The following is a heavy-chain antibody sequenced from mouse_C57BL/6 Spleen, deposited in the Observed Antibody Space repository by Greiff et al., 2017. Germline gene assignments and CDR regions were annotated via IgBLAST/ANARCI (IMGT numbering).Heavy chain of an antibody. Sequence: VQLQQPGAELVMPGASVKLSCKASGYTFNSYWMHWVKQRPGQGLEWIGEIDPSDSYTNYNQKFKGKSTLTVDKSSSTAYMQLSSLTSEDSAVYYCARWSITHWYFDVWGTGTTVTVSS. CDR2: IDPSDSYT. CDR1: GYTFNSYW. V-gene: IGHV1-69*01. CDR3: ARWSITHWYFDV. D-gene: IGHD1-2*01. J-gene: IGHJ1*03.